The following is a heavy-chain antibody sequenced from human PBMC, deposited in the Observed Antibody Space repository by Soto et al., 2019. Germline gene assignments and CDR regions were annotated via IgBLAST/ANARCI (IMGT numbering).Heavy chain of an antibody. CDR1: GFTFSSYA. Sequence: GGSLRLSCAASGFTFSSYAMHWVRQAPGKGLEWVAVISYDGSNKYYADSVKGRFTISRDNSKNTLYLQMNSLRAEDTAVYYRARDPCSGGSCYPSAFDYWGQGTLVTVSS. CDR3: ARDPCSGGSCYPSAFDY. CDR2: ISYDGSNK. D-gene: IGHD2-15*01. V-gene: IGHV3-30-3*01. J-gene: IGHJ4*02.